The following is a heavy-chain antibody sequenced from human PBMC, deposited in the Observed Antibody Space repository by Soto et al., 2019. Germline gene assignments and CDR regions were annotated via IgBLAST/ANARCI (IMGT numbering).Heavy chain of an antibody. V-gene: IGHV3-48*02. Sequence: GGSLRLSCAASGFTFSSYSMNWFRQAPGKGLEWVSYISSSSSTIYYADSVKGRFTISRDNAKNSLYLQMNSLRDEDTAVYYCARDSCTNGVCPQGFDYWGQGTLVTVS. CDR1: GFTFSSYS. J-gene: IGHJ4*02. CDR3: ARDSCTNGVCPQGFDY. CDR2: ISSSSSTI. D-gene: IGHD2-8*01.